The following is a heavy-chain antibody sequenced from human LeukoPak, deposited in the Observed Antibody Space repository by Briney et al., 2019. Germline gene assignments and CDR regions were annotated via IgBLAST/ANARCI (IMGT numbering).Heavy chain of an antibody. D-gene: IGHD3-10*01. CDR1: GYTFTGYY. Sequence: ASVKVSCKASGYTFTGYYMHWVRQAPGQGLEWMGRINPNSGGTNYAQKFQGRVTMTRDTSISTAYMELSRLRSDDTAVYYCARVGPGSYYSDDAFDIWGQGTMVTVSS. CDR2: INPNSGGT. V-gene: IGHV1-2*06. J-gene: IGHJ3*02. CDR3: ARVGPGSYYSDDAFDI.